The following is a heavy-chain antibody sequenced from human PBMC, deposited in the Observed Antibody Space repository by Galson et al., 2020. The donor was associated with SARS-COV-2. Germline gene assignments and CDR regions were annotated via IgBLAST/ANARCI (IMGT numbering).Heavy chain of an antibody. Sequence: GGSLSLSCAASALTSRSSEMTRVRQAPGKGLEWVSYLSSSGSTIYYADSVKGRFTISRDNAKNSLYLQMNSLRAEDTAVYYCARVLTIFGVVNPSYGMDVWGQGTTVTVSS. V-gene: IGHV3-48*03. CDR2: LSSSGSTI. D-gene: IGHD3-3*01. J-gene: IGHJ6*02. CDR1: ALTSRSSE. CDR3: ARVLTIFGVVNPSYGMDV.